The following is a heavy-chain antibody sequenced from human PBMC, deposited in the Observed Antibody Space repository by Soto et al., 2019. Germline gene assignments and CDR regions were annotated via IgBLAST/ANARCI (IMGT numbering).Heavy chain of an antibody. D-gene: IGHD1-20*01. Sequence: LETLSLTCTVSGGSISSYYWSWIRQPPGKGLEWIGYIYYSGSTNYNPSLKSRVTISVDTSKNQFSLKLSSVTAADTAVYYCARQTGYNEPFDYWGQGTLVTVSS. CDR3: ARQTGYNEPFDY. CDR1: GGSISSYY. CDR2: IYYSGST. V-gene: IGHV4-59*01. J-gene: IGHJ4*02.